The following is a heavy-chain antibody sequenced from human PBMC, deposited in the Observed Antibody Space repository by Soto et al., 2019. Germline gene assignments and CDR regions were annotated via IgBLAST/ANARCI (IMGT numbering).Heavy chain of an antibody. J-gene: IGHJ4*01. CDR3: ARLRLYSSGWVDY. Sequence: QVQLQESGPGLVKPSETLSLTCTVSGGSINSYYWSWIRQPPGKGLEWIGYVYYSGSTNYNPSLKSRVTISVGTSKIQFSLKLSSVTAADTAVYYCARLRLYSSGWVDYWGHGTLVTVSS. D-gene: IGHD6-19*01. CDR2: VYYSGST. V-gene: IGHV4-59*01. CDR1: GGSINSYY.